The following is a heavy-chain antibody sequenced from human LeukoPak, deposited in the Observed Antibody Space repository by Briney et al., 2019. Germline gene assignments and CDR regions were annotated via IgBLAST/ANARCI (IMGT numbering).Heavy chain of an antibody. CDR3: ARGGPQLVWYFDL. CDR2: IYCSGST. CDR1: GGSISSYY. V-gene: IGHV4-59*01. D-gene: IGHD6-13*01. Sequence: PSETLSLTCTVSGGSISSYYWSWIRQPPGKGLEWIGYIYCSGSTNYNPSLKSRVTISVDTSKNQFSLKLSSVTATDTAVYYCARGGPQLVWYFDLWGRGTLVTVSS. J-gene: IGHJ2*01.